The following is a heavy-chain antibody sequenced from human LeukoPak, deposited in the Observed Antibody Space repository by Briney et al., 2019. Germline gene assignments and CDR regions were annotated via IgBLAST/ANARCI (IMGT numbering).Heavy chain of an antibody. J-gene: IGHJ5*02. V-gene: IGHV4-4*07. CDR2: IYTSGST. Sequence: SETLSLTCTVSGGSISSYYWSWIRQPAGKGLEWIWRIYTSGSTNYNPSLKSRVTMSVDTSKNQFFLRLSSVTAADTAMYYCAREGRYYDSGSYGFDPWGQGTLVTVSS. CDR1: GGSISSYY. D-gene: IGHD3-10*01. CDR3: AREGRYYDSGSYGFDP.